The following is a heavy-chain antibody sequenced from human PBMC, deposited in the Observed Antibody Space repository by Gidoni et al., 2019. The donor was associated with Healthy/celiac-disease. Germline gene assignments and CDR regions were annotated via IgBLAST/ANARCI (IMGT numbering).Heavy chain of an antibody. V-gene: IGHV1-8*01. CDR2: MNPNSGNT. Sequence: QVQLVQSGAEVKKPGASVKVYCKASGYPFPSYDINWVRQATGQGLGWMGWMNPNSGNTGYAQKFQGRVTMTRNTSISTAYMELSSLRSEDTAVYYCARKKDMGFGVVTFDPWGQGTLVTVSS. D-gene: IGHD3-3*01. J-gene: IGHJ5*02. CDR1: GYPFPSYD. CDR3: ARKKDMGFGVVTFDP.